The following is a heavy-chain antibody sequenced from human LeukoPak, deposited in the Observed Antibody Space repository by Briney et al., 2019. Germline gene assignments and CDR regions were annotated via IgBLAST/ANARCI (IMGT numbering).Heavy chain of an antibody. CDR1: GFTVSSNY. Sequence: GGSLRLSCAASGFTVSSNYMSWVRQAPGKGLEWVSAISGSGGSTYYADSVKGRFTISRDNSKNTLYLQMNSLRAEDTAVYYCAKGRYYMIVVANDAFDIWGQGTMVTVSS. CDR2: ISGSGGST. V-gene: IGHV3-23*01. CDR3: AKGRYYMIVVANDAFDI. J-gene: IGHJ3*02. D-gene: IGHD3-22*01.